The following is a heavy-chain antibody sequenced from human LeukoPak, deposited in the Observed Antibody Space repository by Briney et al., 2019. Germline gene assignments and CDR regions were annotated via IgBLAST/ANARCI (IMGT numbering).Heavy chain of an antibody. J-gene: IGHJ4*02. Sequence: PSETLSLTCTVSGGSTSSYFWSWIRQPAGKGLEWIWRIYTNGSPNYNPSLQSRVTTSVDTSKTQFSLKLRSVTAADTAVYYCARTPFYYDSSAYYPLLERYYFDYWGQGTLVTVSS. CDR2: IYTNGSP. D-gene: IGHD3-22*01. V-gene: IGHV4-4*07. CDR1: GGSTSSYF. CDR3: ARTPFYYDSSAYYPLLERYYFDY.